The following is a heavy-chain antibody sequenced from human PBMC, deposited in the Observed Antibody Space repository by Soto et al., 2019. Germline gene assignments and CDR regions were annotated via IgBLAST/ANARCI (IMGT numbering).Heavy chain of an antibody. Sequence: ASVKVSCKASGYTFTSYAMHWVRQAPGQRLEWMGWINAGNGNTKYSQKFQGRVTITRDTSASTAYMELSSLRSEDTAVYYCARTLPYCGVDCYEPDAFDIWGRGTMVTVSS. D-gene: IGHD2-21*01. CDR2: INAGNGNT. CDR1: GYTFTSYA. J-gene: IGHJ3*02. CDR3: ARTLPYCGVDCYEPDAFDI. V-gene: IGHV1-3*01.